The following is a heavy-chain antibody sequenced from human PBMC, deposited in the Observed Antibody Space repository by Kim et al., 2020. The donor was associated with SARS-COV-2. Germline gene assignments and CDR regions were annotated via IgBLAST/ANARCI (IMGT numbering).Heavy chain of an antibody. J-gene: IGHJ4*02. Sequence: GGSLRLSCAASGFTFSRYSMSWVRRAPGKGLQWVSTISKSGGTTYYGDSVKGRFTITSDNSRNTLFLQMNSLRAEDTAIYYCAKHPTASCYTALAYWGQG. V-gene: IGHV3-23*01. CDR2: ISKSGGTT. CDR3: AKHPTASCYTALAY. CDR1: GFTFSRYS. D-gene: IGHD2-2*02.